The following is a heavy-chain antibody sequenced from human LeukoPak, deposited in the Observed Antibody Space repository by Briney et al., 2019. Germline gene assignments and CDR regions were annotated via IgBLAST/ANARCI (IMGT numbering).Heavy chain of an antibody. Sequence: SVKVSCKASGGTFSSYAISWVRQAPGQGLEWMGRIIPILGIANYAQKFQGRVTITADKSTSTAYMELSSLRSEDTAVYYCARDYYGYYGSGSFWGQGTLVTVSS. CDR2: IIPILGIA. V-gene: IGHV1-69*04. CDR1: GGTFSSYA. D-gene: IGHD3-10*01. CDR3: ARDYYGYYGSGSF. J-gene: IGHJ4*02.